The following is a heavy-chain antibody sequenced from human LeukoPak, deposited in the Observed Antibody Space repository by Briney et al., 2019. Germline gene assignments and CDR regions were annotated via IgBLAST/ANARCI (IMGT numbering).Heavy chain of an antibody. CDR2: ISGSGGST. CDR3: AKDSVVGIQLWHDAFDI. Sequence: GGSLRLSCAASGFTFNNYGMSWVRQAPGKGLEGVSSISGSGGSTYYAESVKGRLTVSRDKSKNTLYLQMNSLRAEDTAVYYCAKDSVVGIQLWHDAFDIWGQGTMVTVS. D-gene: IGHD5-18*01. CDR1: GFTFNNYG. V-gene: IGHV3-23*01. J-gene: IGHJ3*02.